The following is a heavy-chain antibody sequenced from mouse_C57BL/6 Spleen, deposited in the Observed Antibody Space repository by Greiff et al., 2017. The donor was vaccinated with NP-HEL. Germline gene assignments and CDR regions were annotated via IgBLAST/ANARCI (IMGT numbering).Heavy chain of an antibody. CDR1: GFTFSSYA. D-gene: IGHD2-4*01. CDR2: ISDGGSYT. V-gene: IGHV5-4*01. CDR3: ARGDYEGFAY. Sequence: EVQGVESGGGLVKPGGSLKLSCAASGFTFSSYAMSWVRQTPEKRLEWVATISDGGSYTYYPDNVKGRFTISRDNAKNNLYLQMSHLKSEDTAMYYCARGDYEGFAYWGQRTLVTVSA. J-gene: IGHJ3*01.